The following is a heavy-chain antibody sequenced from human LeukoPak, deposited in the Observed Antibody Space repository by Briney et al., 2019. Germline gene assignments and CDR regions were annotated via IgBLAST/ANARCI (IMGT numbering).Heavy chain of an antibody. V-gene: IGHV4-59*01. J-gene: IGHJ4*02. Sequence: SETLSLTCTVSGGSISSYYWSWIRQPPGKGLEWVGNIYHSGSTNYNPSLKSRVIISVDTSKNQFSLKLSPVIAADTAVYYCARVGVDYTGNVIKYYFDSWGQGTLVTVSS. CDR3: ARVGVDYTGNVIKYYFDS. CDR1: GGSISSYY. D-gene: IGHD4-23*01. CDR2: IYHSGST.